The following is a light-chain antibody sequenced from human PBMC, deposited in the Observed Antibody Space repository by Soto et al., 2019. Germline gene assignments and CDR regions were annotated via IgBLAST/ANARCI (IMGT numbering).Light chain of an antibody. CDR1: QSISSW. J-gene: IGKJ2*01. CDR3: QQYDSSVYT. Sequence: DIQMTQSPSTLSASVGDRVTITCRASQSISSWLAWYQQKPGKAPKLLIYRASSVRSGVPSRFSGSGSGTEFTLTISSLQPDDFATYYCQQYDSSVYTFGQGTKLDIK. CDR2: RAS. V-gene: IGKV1-5*03.